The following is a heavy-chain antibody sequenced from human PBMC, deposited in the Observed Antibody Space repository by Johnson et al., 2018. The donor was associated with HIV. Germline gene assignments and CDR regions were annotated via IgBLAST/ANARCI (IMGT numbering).Heavy chain of an antibody. D-gene: IGHD6-6*01. CDR3: ARRKAPYDAFDI. V-gene: IGHV3-64*01. J-gene: IGHJ3*02. CDR1: GFTFSSYA. Sequence: VQLVESGGGLVQPGGSLRLSCAASGFTFSSYAMHWVRQAPGKGLEYVSAISSNGGSTYYANSVKGRLTISRDNSKNTLYLQMGSLGAEDMAVYYCARRKAPYDAFDIWGQGTMVTVSS. CDR2: ISSNGGST.